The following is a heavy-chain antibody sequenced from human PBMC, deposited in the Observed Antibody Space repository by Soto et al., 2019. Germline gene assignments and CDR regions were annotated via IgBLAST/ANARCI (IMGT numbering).Heavy chain of an antibody. Sequence: QVQLVQSGAEVKKPGASVKVSCKASGYTFTSYAMHWVLQAPGQRLEWMGWINAGNGNTKYSQKFQGRVTITRDTSASTADMELSSPRSEDTAVDYCARCTYDFWSGYSPNDAFDIWCQGTMVTVSS. J-gene: IGHJ3*02. D-gene: IGHD3-3*01. CDR1: GYTFTSYA. CDR3: ARCTYDFWSGYSPNDAFDI. V-gene: IGHV1-3*01. CDR2: INAGNGNT.